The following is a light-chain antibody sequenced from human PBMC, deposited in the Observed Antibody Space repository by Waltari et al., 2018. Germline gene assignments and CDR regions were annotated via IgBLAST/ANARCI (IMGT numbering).Light chain of an antibody. CDR3: QQHSDYPLT. V-gene: IGKV6-21*02. J-gene: IGKJ4*01. CDR2: YAS. Sequence: EIVLTQSPDFPSVTPKEKVTITCRASQSIGRSLHWYQRKPGQSPNLLIKYASQSISGVPSRFSGSGSGTDFTLTISSLQAEDSGTYYCQQHSDYPLTFGGGTKVEIK. CDR1: QSIGRS.